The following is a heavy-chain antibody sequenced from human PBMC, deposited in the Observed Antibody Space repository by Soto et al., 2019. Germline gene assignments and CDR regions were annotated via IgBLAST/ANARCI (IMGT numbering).Heavy chain of an antibody. CDR2: IYYSGST. Sequence: SETLSLTCTVSGGSISSYYWSWVRQPPGKGLEWVGYIYYSGSTNYNPSLKSRVTISADTSKNQFSLKLSSVTAADTSMYYCAIASYYGAFSYFYSIDDWGKGTTVTVSS. CDR1: GGSISSYY. J-gene: IGHJ6*03. D-gene: IGHD4-17*01. CDR3: AIASYYGAFSYFYSIDD. V-gene: IGHV4-59*01.